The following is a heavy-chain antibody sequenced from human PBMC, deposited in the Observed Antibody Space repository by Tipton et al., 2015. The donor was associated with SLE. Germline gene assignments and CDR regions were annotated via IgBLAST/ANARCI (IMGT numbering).Heavy chain of an antibody. Sequence: TLSLTCTVSGDSFSNHFWSWIRKPPGKGLEWIGYMYRSGTTKYNPSLKSRVTISRDTSGNQFSLNLSSVTASDTAVYFCTRAEFSSNWYMYWHFDLWGRGTLVTVSS. CDR3: TRAEFSSNWYMYWHFDL. J-gene: IGHJ2*01. V-gene: IGHV4-59*08. CDR2: MYRSGTT. CDR1: GDSFSNHF. D-gene: IGHD6-13*01.